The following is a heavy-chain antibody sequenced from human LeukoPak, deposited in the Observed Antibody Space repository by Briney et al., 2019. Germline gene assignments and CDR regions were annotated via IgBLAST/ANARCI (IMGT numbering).Heavy chain of an antibody. Sequence: GGSLRLSCAAPGFTFSSYEMNWVRQAPGKGLEWVSYISSGSTIYDADSVKGRFTISRDNAKNSLYLQMNSLRAEDTAVYYCARESIAVAGAPFDYWGQGTLVTVSS. CDR1: GFTFSSYE. CDR2: ISSGSTI. D-gene: IGHD6-19*01. CDR3: ARESIAVAGAPFDY. V-gene: IGHV3-48*03. J-gene: IGHJ4*02.